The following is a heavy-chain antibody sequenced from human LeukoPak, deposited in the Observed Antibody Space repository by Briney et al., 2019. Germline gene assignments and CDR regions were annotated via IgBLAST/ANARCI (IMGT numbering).Heavy chain of an antibody. Sequence: SETLSLICTFSGRPISIYYWSWIPQPPAKGLECMRYIYYSGRTNYNPSITSRVTISVDTSKNHFSLTLSTVTAADTAVYYCARRGSSSWPHYYYYGMDVWGQGTTVTVSS. CDR1: GRPISIYY. CDR2: IYYSGRT. V-gene: IGHV4-59*08. D-gene: IGHD6-13*01. J-gene: IGHJ6*02. CDR3: ARRGSSSWPHYYYYGMDV.